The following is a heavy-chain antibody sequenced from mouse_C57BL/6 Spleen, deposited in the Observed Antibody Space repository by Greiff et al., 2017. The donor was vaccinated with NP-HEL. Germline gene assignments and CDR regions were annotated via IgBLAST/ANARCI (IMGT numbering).Heavy chain of an antibody. V-gene: IGHV1-69*01. Sequence: QVQLQQPGAELVMPGASVKLSCKASGYTFTSYWMHWVKQRPGQGLEWIGEIDPSDSYTNYNQKFKGKSTLTVDKSSSTAYMQLSSLTSEDSAVYYCARRRGGLYDGNYDAMDYWGQGTSVTVSS. CDR3: ARRRGGLYDGNYDAMDY. D-gene: IGHD2-1*01. CDR1: GYTFTSYW. CDR2: IDPSDSYT. J-gene: IGHJ4*01.